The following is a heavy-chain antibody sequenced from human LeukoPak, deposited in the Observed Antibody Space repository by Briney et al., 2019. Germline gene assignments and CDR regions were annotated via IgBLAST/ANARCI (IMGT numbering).Heavy chain of an antibody. V-gene: IGHV1-3*01. CDR3: ARDYSSGWPNFDY. CDR2: INVGSGDT. J-gene: IGHJ4*02. CDR1: GYTFTDYA. D-gene: IGHD6-19*01. Sequence: ASVKVSCRASGYTFTDYALHWVRQAPGHRLEWMGMINVGSGDTKYSQKFQGRVPISRDTSTSTAYMELRSLRSDDTAVYYCARDYSSGWPNFDYWGQGTLVTVSS.